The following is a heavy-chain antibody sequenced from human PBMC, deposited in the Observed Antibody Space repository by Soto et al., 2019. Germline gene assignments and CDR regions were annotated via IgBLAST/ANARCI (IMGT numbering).Heavy chain of an antibody. CDR1: GYSISSGYY. Sequence: ETLSLTCAVSGYSISSGYYWGWIRQPPGKGLEWIGSIYHSGSTYYNPSLKSRVTISVDTSKNQFSLKLSSVTAADTAVYYCARERITMVRGELYYYYGMDVWGQGTTVTVSS. CDR2: IYHSGST. D-gene: IGHD3-10*01. V-gene: IGHV4-38-2*02. J-gene: IGHJ6*02. CDR3: ARERITMVRGELYYYYGMDV.